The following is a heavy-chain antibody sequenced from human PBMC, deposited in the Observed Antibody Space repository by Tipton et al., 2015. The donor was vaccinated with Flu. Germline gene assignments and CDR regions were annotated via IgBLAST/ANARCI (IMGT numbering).Heavy chain of an antibody. CDR3: ARDRGSYNIHLEYHYYYGMDF. D-gene: IGHD1-26*01. J-gene: IGHJ6*02. Sequence: QLVQSGVEVKKPGASVKVSCKASGYTFTNFGITWVRQAPGQGLEWMGWISGYNGATNYAEKLQGKVTMPTDASTHTAYMELRSLKSDATAMYYCARDRGSYNIHLEYHYYYGMDFWGQGTTVPVSS. CDR1: GYTFTNFG. V-gene: IGHV1-18*01. CDR2: ISGYNGAT.